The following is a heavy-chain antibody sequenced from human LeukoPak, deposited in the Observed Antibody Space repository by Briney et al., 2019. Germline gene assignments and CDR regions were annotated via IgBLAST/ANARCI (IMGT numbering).Heavy chain of an antibody. D-gene: IGHD6-19*01. CDR3: ARDSLAVAGTVHGYYYYGMDV. V-gene: IGHV1-69*01. J-gene: IGHJ6*02. CDR1: GGTFSSYA. Sequence: SVKVSCKASGGTFSSYAISWVRQAPGQGLEWMGGIIPIFGTANYAQKFQGRVTITADESTSTAYMELSSLRSEDTAVYYCARDSLAVAGTVHGYYYYGMDVWGQGTTVTVSS. CDR2: IIPIFGTA.